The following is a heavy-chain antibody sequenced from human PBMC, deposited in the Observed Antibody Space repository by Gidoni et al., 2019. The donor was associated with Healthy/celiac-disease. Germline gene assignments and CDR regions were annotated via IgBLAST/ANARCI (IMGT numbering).Heavy chain of an antibody. CDR1: GFTFSGSA. J-gene: IGHJ2*01. CDR3: TRPSTSSSWFRSYWYFDL. V-gene: IGHV3-73*01. Sequence: EVQLVESGGGLVQPGGSLKLSCAASGFTFSGSAMHWVRQASGKGLEWVGRIRSKANSYATAYAASVKGRFTISRDDSKNTAYLQMNSLKTEDTAVYYCTRPSTSSSWFRSYWYFDLWGRGTLVTVSS. D-gene: IGHD6-13*01. CDR2: IRSKANSYAT.